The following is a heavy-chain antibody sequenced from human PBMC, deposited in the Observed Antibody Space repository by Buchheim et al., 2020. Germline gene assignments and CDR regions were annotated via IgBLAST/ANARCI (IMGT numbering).Heavy chain of an antibody. J-gene: IGHJ6*02. D-gene: IGHD2-15*01. V-gene: IGHV3-30*18. Sequence: QVQLVESGGGVVQPGTFLRLSCEASGFNFGIYGMHWVRQAPGKGLEWVAAISYDGNRHYYADTVKDRFTISRDNSKNTLSPQMDSLRAEDTAVFYCAKGMSYCSGGCFSSGGLDVWGQGTT. CDR3: AKGMSYCSGGCFSSGGLDV. CDR1: GFNFGIYG. CDR2: ISYDGNRH.